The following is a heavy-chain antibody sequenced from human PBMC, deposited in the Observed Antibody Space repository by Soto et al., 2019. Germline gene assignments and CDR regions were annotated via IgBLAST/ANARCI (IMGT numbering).Heavy chain of an antibody. CDR1: VFTLQNYA. V-gene: IGHV3-23*01. Sequence: PWGSLRISCTSSVFTLQNYAMAWVRQAPGKGLEWVSTLIGGHYGTAYSYSVKGRFTVSRDNSKNCLYLQMNSLGVEDTAMYFCAKGKSTGDIDWFDPWGQGSMVTVSS. CDR3: AKGKSTGDIDWFDP. CDR2: LIGGHYGT. J-gene: IGHJ5*02. D-gene: IGHD3-10*01.